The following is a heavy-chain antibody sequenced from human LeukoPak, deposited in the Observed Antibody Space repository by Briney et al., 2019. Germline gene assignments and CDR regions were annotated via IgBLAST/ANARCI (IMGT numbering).Heavy chain of an antibody. J-gene: IGHJ4*02. D-gene: IGHD7-27*01. CDR1: GGSISSSSYY. CDR2: IYHSGST. CDR3: ARDTNWGVDY. V-gene: IGHV4-61*01. Sequence: SETLSLTCTVSGGSISSSSYYWSWIRQPPGKGLEWIGYIYHSGSTNYNPSLKSRVTISVDTSKNQFSLKLSSVTAADTAVYYCARDTNWGVDYWGQGTLVTVSS.